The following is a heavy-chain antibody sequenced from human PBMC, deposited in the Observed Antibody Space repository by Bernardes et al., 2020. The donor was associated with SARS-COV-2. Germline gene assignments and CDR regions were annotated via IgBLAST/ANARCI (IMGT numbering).Heavy chain of an antibody. V-gene: IGHV4-4*07. Sequence: SETLPLTCTVSGGSIRSSYWSWIRQPAGQGLEWIGRIYTSGSTNYNPSLKSRVTMSVDTSKNQFSLKLSSVTAADTAVYYCAGTYYYGSGSYYNVWGYYYGMDVWGQGTTVTVSS. J-gene: IGHJ6*02. CDR2: IYTSGST. CDR3: AGTYYYGSGSYYNVWGYYYGMDV. D-gene: IGHD3-10*01. CDR1: GGSIRSSY.